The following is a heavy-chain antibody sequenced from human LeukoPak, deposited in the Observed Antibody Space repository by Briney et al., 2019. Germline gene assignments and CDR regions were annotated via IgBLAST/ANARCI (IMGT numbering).Heavy chain of an antibody. CDR1: GGSFSGYY. V-gene: IGHV4-34*01. CDR3: ATRYYDILTGRTYSDY. D-gene: IGHD3-9*01. Sequence: SETLSLTCAVYGGSFSGYYWSWIRQPPGKGLEWIGEINDSGSTNYNPSLKSRVTISIDTSKNQSSLKLSSVTAADTAVYYCATRYYDILTGRTYSDYWGQGTLVTVSS. J-gene: IGHJ4*02. CDR2: INDSGST.